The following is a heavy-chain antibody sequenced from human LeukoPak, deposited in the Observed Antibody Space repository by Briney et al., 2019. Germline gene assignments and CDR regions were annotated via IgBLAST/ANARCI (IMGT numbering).Heavy chain of an antibody. J-gene: IGHJ4*02. Sequence: SETLSLTCTVSGGSISSGDYYWSWIRQPPGKGLEWIGYVYYSGSTYYNPSLKSRVTISVDTSKNQFSLKLSSVTAADTAVYYCAREMIRYGTYYYDSSGLNYWGQGTLVTVSS. CDR3: AREMIRYGTYYYDSSGLNY. V-gene: IGHV4-30-4*08. CDR2: VYYSGST. CDR1: GGSISSGDYY. D-gene: IGHD3-22*01.